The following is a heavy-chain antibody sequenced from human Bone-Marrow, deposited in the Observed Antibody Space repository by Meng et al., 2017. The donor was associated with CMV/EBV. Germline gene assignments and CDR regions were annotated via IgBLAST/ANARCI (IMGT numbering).Heavy chain of an antibody. V-gene: IGHV4-59*01. Sequence: SETLSLTCTVSGGSISSYYWSWIRQPPGKGLEWIGYIYYSGSTNYNPSLKSRVTISVDTSKNQFSLKLSSVTAADTAVYYCARVSYDFWSGYLFDYWGQGTLVPSPQ. J-gene: IGHJ4*02. CDR2: IYYSGST. D-gene: IGHD3-3*01. CDR3: ARVSYDFWSGYLFDY. CDR1: GGSISSYY.